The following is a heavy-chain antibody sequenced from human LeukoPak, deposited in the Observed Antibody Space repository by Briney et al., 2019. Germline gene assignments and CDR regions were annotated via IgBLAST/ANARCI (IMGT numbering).Heavy chain of an antibody. CDR1: GFTFSNHW. V-gene: IGHV3-7*01. J-gene: IGHJ4*02. CDR2: INQDGSEK. CDR3: AKDLGIWFGESHFDS. D-gene: IGHD3-10*01. Sequence: GGSLRLSCAASGFTFSNHWMNWVRQAPGKGLEWVANINQDGSEKNYVDSVKGRFTISRDNSKNTLYLQMNSLRAEDTAVYYCAKDLGIWFGESHFDSWGQGTLVTVSS.